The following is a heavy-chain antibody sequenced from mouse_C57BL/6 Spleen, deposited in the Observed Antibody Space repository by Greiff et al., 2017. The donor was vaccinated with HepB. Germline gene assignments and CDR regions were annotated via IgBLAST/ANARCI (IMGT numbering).Heavy chain of an antibody. Sequence: QVQLQQSGAELVRPGASVTLSCKASGYTFTDYEMHWVKQTPVHGLEWIGAIDPETGGTAYNQKFKGKAILTADKSSSTAYMELRSLTSEDSAVYYGTRSTGTGWFAYWGQGTLVTVSA. CDR3: TRSTGTGWFAY. CDR2: IDPETGGT. D-gene: IGHD4-1*02. V-gene: IGHV1-15*01. CDR1: GYTFTDYE. J-gene: IGHJ3*01.